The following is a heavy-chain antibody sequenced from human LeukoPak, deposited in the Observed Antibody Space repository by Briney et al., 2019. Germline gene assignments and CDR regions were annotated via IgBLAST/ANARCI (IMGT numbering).Heavy chain of an antibody. CDR2: VSSSSSYI. CDR3: ARDRGGLGAGTRYFDY. Sequence: PGGSLRLSCAASGFTFSSYSMNRVRQAPGKGLEWVSSVSSSSSYIYYADSVKGRFTISRDNAKNSLYLQMNSLRAEDTAVYYCARDRGGLGAGTRYFDYWGQGTLVTVSS. J-gene: IGHJ4*02. D-gene: IGHD4/OR15-4a*01. CDR1: GFTFSSYS. V-gene: IGHV3-21*01.